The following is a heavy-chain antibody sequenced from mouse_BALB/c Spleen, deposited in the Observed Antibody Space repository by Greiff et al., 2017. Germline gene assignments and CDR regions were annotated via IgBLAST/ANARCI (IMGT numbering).Heavy chain of an antibody. CDR2: IWAGGST. CDR3: ATYYGTPY. CDR1: GFSLTSYG. J-gene: IGHJ3*01. D-gene: IGHD2-10*01. V-gene: IGHV2-9*02. Sequence: QVHVKQSGPGLVAPSQSLSITCTVSGFSLTSYGVHWVRQPPGKGLEWLGVIWAGGSTNYNSALMSRLSISKDNSKSQVFLKMNSLQTDDTAMYYCATYYGTPYWGQGTLVTVSA.